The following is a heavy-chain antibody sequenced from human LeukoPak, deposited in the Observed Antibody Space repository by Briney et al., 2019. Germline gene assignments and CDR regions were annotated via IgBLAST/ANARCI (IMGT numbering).Heavy chain of an antibody. Sequence: GGSLRLSCAASGFTFSSCAMSWVRQAPGKGLEWVSSISGSGGSTYYADSAKGRFTISRDNSKNTLYLQTNSLRAEDTAVYYCAKRAEGYCSGGSCYRRRYFDYWGQGTLVTVSS. CDR3: AKRAEGYCSGGSCYRRRYFDY. CDR2: ISGSGGST. J-gene: IGHJ4*02. D-gene: IGHD2-15*01. V-gene: IGHV3-23*01. CDR1: GFTFSSCA.